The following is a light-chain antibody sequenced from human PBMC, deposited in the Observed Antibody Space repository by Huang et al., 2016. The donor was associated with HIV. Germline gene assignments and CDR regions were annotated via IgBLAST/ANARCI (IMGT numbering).Light chain of an antibody. Sequence: EVVLTQSPGTLSLSPGERATLSCRASQSVRDSYTSWYQHKPGQAPRLLLYGTFRRAAGIPDRVSGSGSGTDFTLTISRLDPEDSAVYYCQHYGSAFGQGTKVEIK. V-gene: IGKV3-20*01. CDR3: QHYGSA. J-gene: IGKJ1*01. CDR1: QSVRDSY. CDR2: GTF.